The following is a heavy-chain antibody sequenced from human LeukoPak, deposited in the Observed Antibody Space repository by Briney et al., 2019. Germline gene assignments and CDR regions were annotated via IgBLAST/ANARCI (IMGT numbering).Heavy chain of an antibody. J-gene: IGHJ4*02. D-gene: IGHD6-19*01. CDR2: IRHKAYGATT. CDR1: GFNLGDYG. CDR3: TRDTTWASGWSDY. V-gene: IGHV3-49*04. Sequence: CLRLSCTASGFNLGDYGMSWVRQAPGQRLEWVSFIRHKAYGATTEYAASVKGRFTISRDDSKSIAYLQMNSLKTDDTAVYYCTRDTTWASGWSDYWGQGTLVTVSS.